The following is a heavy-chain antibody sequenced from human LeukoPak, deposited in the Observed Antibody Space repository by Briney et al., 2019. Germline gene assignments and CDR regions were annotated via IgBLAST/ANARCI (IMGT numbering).Heavy chain of an antibody. CDR1: GFTFSSYW. D-gene: IGHD3-3*01. Sequence: GGSLRLSCAASGFTFSSYWMHWVRQAPGKGPVWAARTNRDGSSTAYADSVKGRFTTSKDNAKNTLYLLMNSLRAEDTAVYYCARDSVEWYIFDYWGQGTLVTVSS. CDR3: ARDSVEWYIFDY. V-gene: IGHV3-74*01. J-gene: IGHJ4*02. CDR2: TNRDGSST.